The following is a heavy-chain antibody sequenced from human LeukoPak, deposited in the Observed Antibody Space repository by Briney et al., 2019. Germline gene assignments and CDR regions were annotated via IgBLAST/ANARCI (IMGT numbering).Heavy chain of an antibody. CDR3: ASEGSTVAFDY. D-gene: IGHD4-17*01. V-gene: IGHV3-7*01. CDR2: IKQDGSEK. CDR1: GFTFSSYW. Sequence: GGSLRLSCAASGFTFSSYWMSWVRQAPGKGLEWVANIKQDGSEKYYVDSVKGRFTISRDNAKNSLYLQMNSLRAEDTAVYYCASEGSTVAFDYWGQGTLVTVSS. J-gene: IGHJ4*02.